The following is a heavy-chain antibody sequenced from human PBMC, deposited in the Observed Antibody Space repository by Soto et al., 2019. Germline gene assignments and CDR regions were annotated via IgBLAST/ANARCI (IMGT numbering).Heavy chain of an antibody. V-gene: IGHV1-18*01. CDR1: GYTFTSYG. D-gene: IGHD3-10*01. J-gene: IGHJ6*03. CDR3: ARLCYYGSGSYPPDYYYYYMAV. Sequence: QVQLVQSGAEVKKPGASVKVSCKASGYTFTSYGISWVRQAPGQGLERMGWISAYNGKTNYAQKLQGRVTMTTDTSTRTGDMELRSLRSDDTAVYYCARLCYYGSGSYPPDYYYYYMAVWGKGTTVTVSS. CDR2: ISAYNGKT.